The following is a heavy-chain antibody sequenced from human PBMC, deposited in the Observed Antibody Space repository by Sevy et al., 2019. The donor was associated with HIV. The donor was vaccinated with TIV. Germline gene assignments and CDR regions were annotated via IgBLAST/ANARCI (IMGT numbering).Heavy chain of an antibody. CDR3: ARVYYYDSTASLVY. CDR1: GYTFTDHY. J-gene: IGHJ4*02. Sequence: ASVKVSCKTCGYTFTDHYMHWVRQAPGQGLEWMGWINPKSGSTSYSQKLQGRVTMTRDTSISTAYMELSRLRSDDTAVYYCARVYYYDSTASLVYWGQGTLVTVSS. CDR2: INPKSGST. V-gene: IGHV1-2*02. D-gene: IGHD3-22*01.